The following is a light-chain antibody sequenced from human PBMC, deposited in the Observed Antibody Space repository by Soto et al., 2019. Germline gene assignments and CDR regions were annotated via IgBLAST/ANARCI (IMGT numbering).Light chain of an antibody. Sequence: EIVMTQSPATLSVTPGERATLSCRASESVKSSLAWYQQKPGQAPRLLIYGASSRATGIPDRFSGSGSGTDFTLTINRLEPEDFAVYYCQQYGSSPMTFGQGTRLEV. J-gene: IGKJ5*01. V-gene: IGKV3-20*01. CDR2: GAS. CDR1: ESVKSS. CDR3: QQYGSSPMT.